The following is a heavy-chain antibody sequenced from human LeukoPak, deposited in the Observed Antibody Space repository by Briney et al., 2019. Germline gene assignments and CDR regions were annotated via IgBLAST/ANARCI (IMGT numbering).Heavy chain of an antibody. CDR1: GGSISSGDYY. J-gene: IGHJ4*02. Sequence: PSQTLSLTCTVSGGSISSGDYYWSWIRQPPRKGLEWIGYIYYSGSTYYNPSLKSRVTISVDTSKNQFSLKLSSVTAADTAVYYCARVSDGSGSYYGYYFDYWGQGTLVTVSS. CDR2: IYYSGST. CDR3: ARVSDGSGSYYGYYFDY. V-gene: IGHV4-30-4*01. D-gene: IGHD3-10*01.